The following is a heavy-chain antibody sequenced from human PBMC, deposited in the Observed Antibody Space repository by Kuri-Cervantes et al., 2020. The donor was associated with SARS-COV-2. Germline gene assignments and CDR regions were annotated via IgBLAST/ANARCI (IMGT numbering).Heavy chain of an antibody. Sequence: GESLKISCAASGFTFSSYSMNWVRQAPGKGLEWVSSISSSSSYIYYADSVKGRFTISRDDAKNSLYLQMNSLRAEDTAVYYCARVFEGEGYFDYWGQGTLVTVSS. CDR2: ISSSSSYI. V-gene: IGHV3-21*01. CDR3: ARVFEGEGYFDY. CDR1: GFTFSSYS. J-gene: IGHJ4*02. D-gene: IGHD3-16*01.